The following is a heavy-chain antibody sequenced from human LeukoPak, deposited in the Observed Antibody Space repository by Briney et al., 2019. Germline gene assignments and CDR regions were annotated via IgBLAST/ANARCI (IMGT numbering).Heavy chain of an antibody. CDR2: INHSGST. Sequence: SETLSLTCAVYGGSFSGYYWSWIRQPPGKGLEWIGEINHSGSTNYNPSLKSRVTISVDTSKNQFSLKLSSVTAADTAVYYCARGLRARGYSYGPVLRAFDIWGQGTMVTVSS. V-gene: IGHV4-34*01. D-gene: IGHD5-18*01. J-gene: IGHJ3*02. CDR3: ARGLRARGYSYGPVLRAFDI. CDR1: GGSFSGYY.